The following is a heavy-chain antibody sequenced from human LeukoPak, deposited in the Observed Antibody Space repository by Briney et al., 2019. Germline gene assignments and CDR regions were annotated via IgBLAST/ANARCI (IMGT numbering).Heavy chain of an antibody. CDR3: ARGSMYASDPFDY. Sequence: GGSLRLSCAASGFTFSSYGMSWVRQAPGKGLEWVSYISSSSSTIYYADSVKGRFTISRDNAKNSLYLQMNSLRAEDTAVYYCARGSMYASDPFDYWGQGTLVTVSS. J-gene: IGHJ4*02. CDR2: ISSSSSTI. V-gene: IGHV3-48*01. CDR1: GFTFSSYG. D-gene: IGHD2-8*01.